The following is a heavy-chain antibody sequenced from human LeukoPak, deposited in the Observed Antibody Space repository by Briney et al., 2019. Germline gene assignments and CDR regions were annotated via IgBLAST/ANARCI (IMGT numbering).Heavy chain of an antibody. J-gene: IGHJ4*02. CDR1: GFTFSSYA. CDR3: ARDIMGVVGATVFDY. CDR2: ISYDGSNK. V-gene: IGHV3-30-3*01. D-gene: IGHD1-26*01. Sequence: GRSLRLSCAASGFTFSSYAMHWVRQAPGKGLEWVAVISYDGSNKYYADSVKGRFTISRDNSKNTLYLQMNSLRAEDTAVYYCARDIMGVVGATVFDYWGQGTLVTVSS.